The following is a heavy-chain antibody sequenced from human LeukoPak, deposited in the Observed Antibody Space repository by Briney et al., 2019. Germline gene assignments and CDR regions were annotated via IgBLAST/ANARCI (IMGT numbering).Heavy chain of an antibody. CDR1: GFTVSSNY. CDR2: IYSGGST. V-gene: IGHV3-66*01. J-gene: IGHJ6*02. Sequence: PGGSLRLSCAASGFTVSSNYMSWVRQAPGKGLEWVSVIYSGGSTYYADSVKGRFTISRDNSKNTLYLQMNSLRAEDTAVYYCAKIPVSSGPLYYYDMDVWGQGTTVTVSS. CDR3: AKIPVSSGPLYYYDMDV. D-gene: IGHD6-19*01.